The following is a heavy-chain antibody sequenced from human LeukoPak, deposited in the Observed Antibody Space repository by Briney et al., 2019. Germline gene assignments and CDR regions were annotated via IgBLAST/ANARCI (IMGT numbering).Heavy chain of an antibody. J-gene: IGHJ6*02. Sequence: SQTLSLTCAISGDSVSSNSAAWNWIRQSPSRGLEWLGRTYYRSKWYNDYAVSVKSRITINPDTSKNQFSLQLNSVTPEDTAVYYCASLSGDPSNYFYSGMDVWGQGTTVTVPS. CDR1: GDSVSSNSAA. CDR2: TYYRSKWYN. CDR3: ASLSGDPSNYFYSGMDV. V-gene: IGHV6-1*01. D-gene: IGHD2/OR15-2a*01.